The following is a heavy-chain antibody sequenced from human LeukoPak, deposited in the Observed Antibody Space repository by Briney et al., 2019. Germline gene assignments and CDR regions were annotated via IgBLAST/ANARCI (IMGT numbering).Heavy chain of an antibody. J-gene: IGHJ5*02. CDR1: GFTFSSYG. V-gene: IGHV3-30*03. Sequence: GRSLRLSCAASGFTFSSYGMHWVRQAPGKGLEWVAVISYDGSNKYYADSVKGRFTISRDNAKNTLYLQMNSLRAEDTAVYYCARALYNWFDPWGQGTLVTVSS. CDR2: ISYDGSNK. CDR3: ARALYNWFDP.